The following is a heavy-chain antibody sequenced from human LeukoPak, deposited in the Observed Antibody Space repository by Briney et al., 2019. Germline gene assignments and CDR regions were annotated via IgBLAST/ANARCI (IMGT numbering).Heavy chain of an antibody. V-gene: IGHV3-23*01. CDR2: ISGDGVSP. CDR1: GFTFNNYA. D-gene: IGHD5-18*01. Sequence: GGSLRLSCSASGFTFNNYALTWVRQTPGKGLECVSAISGDGVSPYHADSVRGRFTISRDNSKNTLYLQMNSLRVEDTAVYFCARSRGYSHKFGMDVWGQGTTVTVSS. CDR3: ARSRGYSHKFGMDV. J-gene: IGHJ6*02.